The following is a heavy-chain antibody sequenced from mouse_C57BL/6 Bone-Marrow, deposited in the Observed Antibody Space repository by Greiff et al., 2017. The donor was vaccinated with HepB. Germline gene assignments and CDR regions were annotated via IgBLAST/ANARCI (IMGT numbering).Heavy chain of an antibody. Sequence: VQLQQSGPELVKPGASVKLSCKASDYTFTSYDINWVKQRPGQGLEWIGWIYPRDGSTKYNEKFKGKATLTVDTSSSTAYMELHSLTSEDSAVYFCARAGYGNSAWFAYWGQGTLVTVSA. V-gene: IGHV1-85*01. D-gene: IGHD2-1*01. CDR3: ARAGYGNSAWFAY. CDR1: DYTFTSYD. J-gene: IGHJ3*01. CDR2: IYPRDGST.